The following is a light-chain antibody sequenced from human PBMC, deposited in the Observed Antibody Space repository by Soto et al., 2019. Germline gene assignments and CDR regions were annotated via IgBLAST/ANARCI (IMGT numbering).Light chain of an antibody. CDR3: QQYGNSPRT. Sequence: EIVMTQSPATLSVSPGDGATLSCRASQSVDSNLAWYQQKPGQTPRLLIYGASTRPTGIPARFSGSGSGTEFTLTISNLQSEDFAVYYCQQYGNSPRTFGQGTRLEIK. CDR1: QSVDSN. V-gene: IGKV3D-15*01. CDR2: GAS. J-gene: IGKJ5*01.